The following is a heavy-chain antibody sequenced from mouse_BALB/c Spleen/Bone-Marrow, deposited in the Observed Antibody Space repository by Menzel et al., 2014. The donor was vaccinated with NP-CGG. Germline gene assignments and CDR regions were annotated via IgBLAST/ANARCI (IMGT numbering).Heavy chain of an antibody. J-gene: IGHJ2*01. CDR3: ARHGITRLLDY. CDR1: GFTFSSYA. D-gene: IGHD2-4*01. CDR2: ISSGGSYT. Sequence: EVQRVESGGGLVKPGGSLKLSCAASGFTFSSYAMSWVRQTPEKRLEWVATISSGGSYTYYPDSVEGRFTISRDNAKNTLYLQMSSLRSEDTAMYYCARHGITRLLDYWGQGTTLTASS. V-gene: IGHV5-9-3*01.